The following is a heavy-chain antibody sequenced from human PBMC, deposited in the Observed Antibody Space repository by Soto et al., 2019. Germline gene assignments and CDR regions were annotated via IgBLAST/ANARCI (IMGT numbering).Heavy chain of an antibody. CDR1: GGTFSSYA. CDR3: ARDLITYYDSSGY. D-gene: IGHD3-22*01. V-gene: IGHV1-69*01. CDR2: IIPIFGTA. J-gene: IGHJ4*02. Sequence: QVQLVQSRAEVKKPGSSVKVSCKASGGTFSSYAISWVRQAPGQALEWMGGIIPIFGTANYAQKFQGRVTITADESTSTAYMELSSLRSEDTAVYYCARDLITYYDSSGYWGQGTLVTVSS.